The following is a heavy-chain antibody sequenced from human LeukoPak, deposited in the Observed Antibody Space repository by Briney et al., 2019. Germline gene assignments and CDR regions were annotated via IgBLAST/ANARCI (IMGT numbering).Heavy chain of an antibody. D-gene: IGHD6-13*01. Sequence: GGSLRLSCAASGFTFSSYSMNWVPQAPGKGLEWVSSISSSSSYIYYADSVKGRFTISRDNAKNSLYLQMNSLRAEDTAVYYCARGDHSSSRTDYWGQGTLVTVSS. J-gene: IGHJ4*02. V-gene: IGHV3-21*01. CDR3: ARGDHSSSRTDY. CDR2: ISSSSSYI. CDR1: GFTFSSYS.